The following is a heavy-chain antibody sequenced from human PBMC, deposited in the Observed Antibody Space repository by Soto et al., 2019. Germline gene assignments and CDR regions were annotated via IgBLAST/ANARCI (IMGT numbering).Heavy chain of an antibody. CDR2: ISGSGGST. D-gene: IGHD3-16*02. J-gene: IGHJ5*02. CDR1: GFTFSSYA. CDR3: AKDSMITFGGVIVDNWFDP. V-gene: IGHV3-23*01. Sequence: GGSLRLSCAASGFTFSSYAMSWVRQAPGKGLEWVSAISGSGGSTYYADSVKGRFTISRDNSKNTLYLQMNSLRAEDTAVYYCAKDSMITFGGVIVDNWFDPWGQGTLVTVSS.